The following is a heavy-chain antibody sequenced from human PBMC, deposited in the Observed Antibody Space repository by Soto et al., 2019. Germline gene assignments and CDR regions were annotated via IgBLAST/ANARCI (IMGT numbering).Heavy chain of an antibody. CDR1: GYTFTSYY. Sequence: ASVKVSCKASGYTFTSYYMHWVRQAPGQGLEWMGIINPSGGSTSCAQKFQGRVTMTRDTSTSTVYMELSSLRSEDTAVYYCARSLTATYYFDYSGQGTLLTVSS. V-gene: IGHV1-46*01. CDR2: INPSGGST. D-gene: IGHD3-9*01. CDR3: ARSLTATYYFDY. J-gene: IGHJ4*02.